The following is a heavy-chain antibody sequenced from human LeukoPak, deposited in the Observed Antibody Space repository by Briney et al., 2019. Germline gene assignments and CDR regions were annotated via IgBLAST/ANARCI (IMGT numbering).Heavy chain of an antibody. V-gene: IGHV5-51*01. CDR3: ARHGGIEHPRGIDY. CDR1: GYSFTSYW. CDR2: IYPGDSDT. J-gene: IGHJ4*02. Sequence: PGEPLKISCKGSGYSFTSYWIGWVRQMPGKGLEWMGIIYPGDSDTRYSPSFQGQVAFSVDKSISTAYLQWSSLKASDTAMYYCARHGGIEHPRGIDYRGQGTLVTVSS. D-gene: IGHD1-14*01.